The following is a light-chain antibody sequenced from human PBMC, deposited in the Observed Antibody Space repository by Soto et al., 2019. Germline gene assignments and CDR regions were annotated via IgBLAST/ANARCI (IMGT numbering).Light chain of an antibody. CDR1: QSLLHSNGYNY. J-gene: IGKJ3*01. CDR3: MQGLATQN. Sequence: DIVMTQSPLSLPVTPGEPASISCRSSQSLLHSNGYNYLDWYVQKPGQSPQLLIYLGSNRASGVPDRFSGSGSGTDFTLRISRVEAEHLGVYYCMQGLATQNLGPATKVDIK. V-gene: IGKV2-28*01. CDR2: LGS.